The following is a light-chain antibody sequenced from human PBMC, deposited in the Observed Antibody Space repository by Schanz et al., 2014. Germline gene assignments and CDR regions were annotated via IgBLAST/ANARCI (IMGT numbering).Light chain of an antibody. J-gene: IGLJ2*01. CDR2: GDN. V-gene: IGLV2-14*02. CDR3: ASYTNPRTFFL. CDR1: ATDIGGTYL. Sequence: QSALTQPASVSASPGQSITISCTGTATDIGGTYLVSWYQQNPGEAPKLLILGDNHRPSGVSNRFSGSKSANTASLTISGLQAEDEAIYYCASYTNPRTFFLFAGGPNLPVL.